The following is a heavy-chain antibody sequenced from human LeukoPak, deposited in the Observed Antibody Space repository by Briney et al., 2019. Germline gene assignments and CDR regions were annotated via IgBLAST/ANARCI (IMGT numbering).Heavy chain of an antibody. D-gene: IGHD5-24*01. Sequence: ASQKVSCKASGYSFIDYYMHWVRQAPGQGLEWVGWINPKNGGTNCAQKFQDRVTMTTDTSISTAYMELSRLTSDDTAVYYCGPATMTFDYWGQGTLVTVSS. V-gene: IGHV1-2*02. CDR1: GYSFIDYY. CDR2: INPKNGGT. CDR3: GPATMTFDY. J-gene: IGHJ4*02.